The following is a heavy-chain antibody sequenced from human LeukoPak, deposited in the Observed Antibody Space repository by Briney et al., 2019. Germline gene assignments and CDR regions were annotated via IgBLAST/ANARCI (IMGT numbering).Heavy chain of an antibody. D-gene: IGHD5-12*01. CDR1: GFSFSNYA. J-gene: IGHJ4*02. CDR2: ISDSGSTA. V-gene: IGHV3-23*01. CDR3: AKDMQTWPRFPDY. Sequence: GRSLRLSCGASGFSFSNYAMSWVRQAPGKGLEWVSGISDSGSTAFYADSVKGRFTSSRDNPKNTLYLQINSLRAEDTAVYYCAKDMQTWPRFPDYWGQGTLVTVSS.